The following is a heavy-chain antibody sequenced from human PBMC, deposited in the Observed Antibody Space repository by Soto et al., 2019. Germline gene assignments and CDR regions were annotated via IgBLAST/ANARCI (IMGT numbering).Heavy chain of an antibody. CDR1: GYNFANYY. V-gene: IGHV1-46*01. Sequence: QVQLVQSGAEVKKPGASVKVFCMASGYNFANYYMHWVRQAPGQGPEWMGIIDPDGGSTGYAQKFQGRVSMTSDTSTSTIYMELSSLRSEDTAVYYCASLIGVDVLRDYWGQGTLVTVSS. D-gene: IGHD3-3*01. CDR2: IDPDGGST. CDR3: ASLIGVDVLRDY. J-gene: IGHJ4*02.